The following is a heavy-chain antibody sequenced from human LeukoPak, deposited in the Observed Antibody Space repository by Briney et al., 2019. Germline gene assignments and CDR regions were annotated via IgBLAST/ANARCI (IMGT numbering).Heavy chain of an antibody. J-gene: IGHJ5*02. D-gene: IGHD3-10*01. Sequence: ASVKVSCKASGYTFTGYYIHWVRQAPGQGLEWMGRINPNSGGTNYAQKFQGRVTMTRDKSISTAYMELNRLTSDDTAVYYCAREPMVRDFNWFDPWGQGTLVTVSS. V-gene: IGHV1-2*06. CDR2: INPNSGGT. CDR1: GYTFTGYY. CDR3: AREPMVRDFNWFDP.